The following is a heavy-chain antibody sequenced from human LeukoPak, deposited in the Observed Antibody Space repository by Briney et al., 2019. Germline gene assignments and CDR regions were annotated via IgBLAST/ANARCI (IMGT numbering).Heavy chain of an antibody. CDR2: INHSGST. Sequence: PSETLSLTCAVYGGSFIGYYWSWIRQPPGKGLEWIGEINHSGSTNYNPSLESRVTISVDTSKNQFSLKLSSVTAADTAVYYCARAYCSSTSCYTDPNAFDIWGQGTMVTVSS. J-gene: IGHJ3*02. CDR3: ARAYCSSTSCYTDPNAFDI. V-gene: IGHV4-34*01. CDR1: GGSFIGYY. D-gene: IGHD2-2*02.